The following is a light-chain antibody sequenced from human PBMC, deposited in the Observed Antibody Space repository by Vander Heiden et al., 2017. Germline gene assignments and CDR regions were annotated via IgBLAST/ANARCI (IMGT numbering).Light chain of an antibody. V-gene: IGKV3-11*01. CDR2: DAS. Sequence: GERATLSCRASQSVSSYLAWYQQKPGQAPRLLIYDASNRATGIPARFSGSGSGTDFTLTISSLEPEDFAVYYCQQRSNWPPLTFGGGTKVEIK. J-gene: IGKJ4*01. CDR1: QSVSSY. CDR3: QQRSNWPPLT.